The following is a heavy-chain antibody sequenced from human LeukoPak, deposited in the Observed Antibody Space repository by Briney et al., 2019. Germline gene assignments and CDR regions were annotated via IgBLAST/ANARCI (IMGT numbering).Heavy chain of an antibody. D-gene: IGHD3-3*02. CDR1: GFTFRSHA. Sequence: GGSLRLSCVGSGFTFRSHAMSWVRQAPEKGLEFVSGIYENGGTTYYADSVKGRFSISRDNSKNTLYLQMDSLRGEDTAVYYCAKDFRIGNSAHFDYWGQGALVTVSS. V-gene: IGHV3-23*01. CDR3: AKDFRIGNSAHFDY. J-gene: IGHJ4*02. CDR2: IYENGGTT.